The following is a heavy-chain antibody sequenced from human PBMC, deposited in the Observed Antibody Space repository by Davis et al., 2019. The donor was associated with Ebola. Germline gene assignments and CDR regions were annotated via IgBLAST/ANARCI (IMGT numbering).Heavy chain of an antibody. CDR3: ARGIGWERPYYFDY. V-gene: IGHV3-30*03. J-gene: IGHJ4*02. Sequence: GESLKISCAASGFTFSSYGMHWVRQAPGKGLEWVAVISYDGSNKYYADSVKGRFTISRDNAKNSLYLQMNSLRAEDTAVYYCARGIGWERPYYFDYWGQGTLVTVSS. CDR1: GFTFSSYG. D-gene: IGHD1-26*01. CDR2: ISYDGSNK.